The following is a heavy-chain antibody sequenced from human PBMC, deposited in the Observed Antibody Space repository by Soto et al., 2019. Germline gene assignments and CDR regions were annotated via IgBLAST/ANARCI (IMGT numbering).Heavy chain of an antibody. CDR3: AKPGGTPTKNYDS. Sequence: GGSLRLSCAASGFIFASYAMSWVRQAPGKGLEWVSTVSGSGDNTYYEESVKGRFSISRDNSKNMVYLEVNSLSAEDSAIYYCAKPGGTPTKNYDSWGQGTLVTVSS. V-gene: IGHV3-23*01. CDR1: GFIFASYA. CDR2: VSGSGDNT. J-gene: IGHJ4*02. D-gene: IGHD1-1*01.